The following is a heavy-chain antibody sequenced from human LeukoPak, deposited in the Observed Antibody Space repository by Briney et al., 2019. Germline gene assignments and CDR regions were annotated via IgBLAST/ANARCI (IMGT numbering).Heavy chain of an antibody. V-gene: IGHV3-30*18. Sequence: HSGGSLRLSCAASEFAFRTYGMHWVRQAPGKGLEWVAVLSYDGNNKYYADSVKGRFTISRDTSKKTLYLQMNSLRAEDTAVYYCAKPRGTDHFFESWGQGTLVTVSS. CDR2: LSYDGNNK. CDR3: AKPRGTDHFFES. CDR1: EFAFRTYG. D-gene: IGHD3/OR15-3a*01. J-gene: IGHJ4*02.